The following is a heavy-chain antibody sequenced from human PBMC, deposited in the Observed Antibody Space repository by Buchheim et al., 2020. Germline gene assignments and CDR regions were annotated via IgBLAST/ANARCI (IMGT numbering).Heavy chain of an antibody. J-gene: IGHJ1*01. CDR2: INHSGST. CDR1: GFTFSSYE. V-gene: IGHV4-34*01. D-gene: IGHD3-22*01. CDR3: ARGYKNDSSGGYFQH. Sequence: VQLVESGGGLVQPGGSLRLSCAASGFTFSSYEMNWIRQPPGKGLEWIGEINHSGSTNYNPSLKSRVTISVDTSKNQFSLKLSSVTAADTAVYYCARGYKNDSSGGYFQHWGQGTL.